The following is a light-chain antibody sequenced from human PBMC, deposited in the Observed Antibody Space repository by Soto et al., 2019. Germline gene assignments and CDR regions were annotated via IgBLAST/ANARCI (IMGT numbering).Light chain of an antibody. V-gene: IGKV3-20*01. CDR2: GAS. CDR3: QQYCSPPRT. CDR1: QSFASNY. Sequence: EIVLTQSPGTLSLSPGERATLSCGASQSFASNYLAWYQQKPGQAPRLLIYGASTRATGIPDRFSGSGSGTDFTLTISRLEPEDFAVYYCQQYCSPPRTFGQGTKVDIK. J-gene: IGKJ1*01.